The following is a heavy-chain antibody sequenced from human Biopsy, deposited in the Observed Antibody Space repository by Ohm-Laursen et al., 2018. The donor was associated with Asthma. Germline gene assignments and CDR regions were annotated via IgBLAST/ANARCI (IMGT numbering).Heavy chain of an antibody. CDR1: GFTLDDYG. J-gene: IGHJ4*02. Sequence: SLRLSCLATGFTLDDYGRHWVRQAPGKGMEWVSGISWNSGSKGYADSVKGRFSISRDNAKDSLYLQMNSLGVEDTALYYCARATLGDIGKDYWGQGTLVTVSS. CDR2: ISWNSGSK. CDR3: ARATLGDIGKDY. V-gene: IGHV3-9*01. D-gene: IGHD2-21*01.